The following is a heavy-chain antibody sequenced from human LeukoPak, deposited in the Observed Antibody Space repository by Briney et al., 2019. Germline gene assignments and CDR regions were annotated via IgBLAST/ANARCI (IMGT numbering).Heavy chain of an antibody. J-gene: IGHJ3*02. CDR3: ARDAVERAFDI. Sequence: GGSLRLSCAASGFTVSSYWMHWVRQAPGKGLVWVSGVNSDGSYTSYADSVKGRFTISRDNAKNTLYLQMNSLRAEDTAVYYCARDAVERAFDIWGQGTMVTVSS. V-gene: IGHV3-74*01. D-gene: IGHD1-1*01. CDR1: GFTVSSYW. CDR2: VNSDGSYT.